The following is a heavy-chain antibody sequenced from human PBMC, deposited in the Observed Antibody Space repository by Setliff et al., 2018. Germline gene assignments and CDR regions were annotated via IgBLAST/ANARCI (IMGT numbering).Heavy chain of an antibody. Sequence: ASVKVSCKASGYTFAGYYIHWVRQAPGQGLEWMGWINPNSGGTKYAQKFQGRVTMTRDTAISTVYMELSRLRSDDTALYYCARGGGAPYSFAPYYHMHVLCPGPTVTVSS. J-gene: IGHJ6*03. CDR1: GYTFAGYY. V-gene: IGHV1-2*02. D-gene: IGHD6-13*01. CDR2: INPNSGGT. CDR3: ARGGGAPYSFAPYYHMHV.